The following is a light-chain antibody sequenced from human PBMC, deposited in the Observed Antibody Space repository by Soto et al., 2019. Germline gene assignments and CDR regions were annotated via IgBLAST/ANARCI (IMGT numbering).Light chain of an antibody. CDR1: QSVSNNY. V-gene: IGKV3-20*01. J-gene: IGKJ1*01. CDR2: GAS. CDR3: QRYGG. Sequence: EIVLTQSPGTLSLSPGERATLSCRASQSVSNNYLAWYQQKPGQAPRLLIYGASNRATGIPARFSGSGSGTDFTLTISSLEPEDFAVYYCQRYGGFGQGTKV.